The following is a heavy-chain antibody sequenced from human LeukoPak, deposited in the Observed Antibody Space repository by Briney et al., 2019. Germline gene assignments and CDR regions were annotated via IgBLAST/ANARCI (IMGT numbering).Heavy chain of an antibody. V-gene: IGHV3-21*06. Sequence: GGSLRLSCAASGFSFNNYIMNWVRQAPGKGLEWVSSISRSGSYRYYADSVKGRFTISRDNAKNSLHLRMDGLKVDDTAVYYCARGTEDQYNWFDPWGQGTLVTVSS. CDR3: ARGTEDQYNWFDP. CDR1: GFSFNNYI. CDR2: ISRSGSYR. J-gene: IGHJ5*02.